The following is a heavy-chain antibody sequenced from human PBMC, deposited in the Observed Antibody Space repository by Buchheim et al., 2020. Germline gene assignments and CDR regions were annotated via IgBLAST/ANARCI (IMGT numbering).Heavy chain of an antibody. J-gene: IGHJ6*03. V-gene: IGHV3-7*01. CDR2: IKQDGSEK. CDR3: AREISTGPSFVYYYYMDV. Sequence: EVQLVESGGGLVQPGGSLRLSCAASGFTFSSYWMSWVRQAPGKGLEWVSNIKQDGSEKYYVDSVKGRFTISRDNAKNSLYLQMNSLRAEDTAVYYCAREISTGPSFVYYYYMDVGGKGTT. D-gene: IGHD3-9*01. CDR1: GFTFSSYW.